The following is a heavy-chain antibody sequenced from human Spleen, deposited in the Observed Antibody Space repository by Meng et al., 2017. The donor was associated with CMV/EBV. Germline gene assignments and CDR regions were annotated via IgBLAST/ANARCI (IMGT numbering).Heavy chain of an antibody. CDR3: ASTKEAYYYYGMDV. CDR2: IIPIFGTT. Sequence: SVKVSCKASAGTFSSYAISWVRQAPGQGLEWMGGIIPIFGTTNYAQKFQGRVTITADKSTSTAYMELSSLRSEDTAVYYCASTKEAYYYYGMDVWGQGTTVTVSS. CDR1: AGTFSSYA. V-gene: IGHV1-69*06. J-gene: IGHJ6*02.